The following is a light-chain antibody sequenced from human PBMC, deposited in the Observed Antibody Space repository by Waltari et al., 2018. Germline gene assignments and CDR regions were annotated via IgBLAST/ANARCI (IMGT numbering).Light chain of an antibody. CDR2: AAS. J-gene: IGKJ3*01. Sequence: DIQMTQSPSSLSASVGDRVTIPCRASQSISRYLNWYQQKPGKAPKLLIYAASSLQSGVPSRFSGSGSGTDFTLTISSLQPEDFATYYCQQSYSTLLFTFGPGTKVDIK. CDR1: QSISRY. V-gene: IGKV1-39*01. CDR3: QQSYSTLLFT.